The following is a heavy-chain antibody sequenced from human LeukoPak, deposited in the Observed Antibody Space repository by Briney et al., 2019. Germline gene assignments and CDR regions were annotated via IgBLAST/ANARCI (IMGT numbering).Heavy chain of an antibody. CDR1: GFTFSDYY. V-gene: IGHV3-11*01. CDR3: ARDRSAQDYYYMDV. J-gene: IGHJ6*03. Sequence: KSGGSLRLSCAASGFTFSDYYMSWIRQAPGKGLEWVSYISSSGSTIYYADSVKGRFTISRDNAKNSLYLQMNSLRAEDTAVYYCARDRSAQDYYYMDVWGKGTTVTVSS. CDR2: ISSSGSTI.